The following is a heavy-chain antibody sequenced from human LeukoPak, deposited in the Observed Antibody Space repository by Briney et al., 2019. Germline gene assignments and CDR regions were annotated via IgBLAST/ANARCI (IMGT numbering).Heavy chain of an antibody. J-gene: IGHJ6*03. V-gene: IGHV1-69*13. CDR3: ARARFNYDSSGYTPGHRSYYYYYMDV. D-gene: IGHD3-22*01. CDR1: GGTFSSYA. CDR2: IIPIFGTA. Sequence: GASVKVSCKASGGTFSSYAISWVRQAPGQGLEWMGGIIPIFGTANYAQKFQGRVTITADESTSTAYMELSSLRSEDTAVYYCARARFNYDSSGYTPGHRSYYYYYMDVWGKGTTVTVFS.